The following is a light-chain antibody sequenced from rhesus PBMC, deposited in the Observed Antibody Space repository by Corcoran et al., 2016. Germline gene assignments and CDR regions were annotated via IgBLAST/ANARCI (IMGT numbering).Light chain of an antibody. CDR2: KAS. Sequence: DIQMTQSPSSLSASVGDTVTITCRASQGIGSWLAWYQQKPGKAPTLLIYKASSLQMGVPSRFSGSESGTDFTLTISSLQSEDVATEYCRQYNSRPYSFGQGTKVEIK. J-gene: IGKJ2*01. CDR1: QGIGSW. V-gene: IGKV1-21*01. CDR3: RQYNSRPYS.